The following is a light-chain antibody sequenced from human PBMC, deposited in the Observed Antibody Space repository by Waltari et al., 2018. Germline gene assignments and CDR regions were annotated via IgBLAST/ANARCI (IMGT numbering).Light chain of an antibody. V-gene: IGKV2-30*02. CDR2: KVS. J-gene: IGKJ4*01. CDR3: MQGTHWPLT. CDR1: QSLVHSDGNTY. Sequence: DVVLTQSPLSLPVTPGQPASISCKSSQSLVHSDGNTYLAWFHQRPGQSPRRLIYKVSKRESGVPDRFSASGSGTDFTLKISRVEAEDVGVFYCMQGTHWPLTFGGGTTVEIK.